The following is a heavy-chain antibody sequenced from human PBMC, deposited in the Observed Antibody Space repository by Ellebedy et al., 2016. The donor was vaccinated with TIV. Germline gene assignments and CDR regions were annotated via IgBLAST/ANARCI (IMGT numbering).Heavy chain of an antibody. V-gene: IGHV3-30*02. D-gene: IGHD6-19*01. CDR1: GFSFNTYG. J-gene: IGHJ4*02. CDR3: TRETNPPPGALAGTGFDC. CDR2: KRFDGRNE. Sequence: GESLKISCVASGFSFNTYGMHWVRQAPGKGLEWVAFKRFDGRNEYNGDSVKGRFIISRDLSKNTLYLQMNRLTSEDMGIYYCTRETNPPPGALAGTGFDCWGQGTLVIVSS.